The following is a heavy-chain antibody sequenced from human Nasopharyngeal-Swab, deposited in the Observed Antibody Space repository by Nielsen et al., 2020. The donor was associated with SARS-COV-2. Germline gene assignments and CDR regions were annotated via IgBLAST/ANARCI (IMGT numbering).Heavy chain of an antibody. CDR3: ARGLYRGGADFDFWSGYYRDYYYYGMDV. D-gene: IGHD3-3*01. V-gene: IGHV1-18*01. CDR1: GYTFTSYG. J-gene: IGHJ6*02. Sequence: ASVKVSCKASGYTFTSYGISWVRQAPGQGLEWMGWISAYNGNTNYAQKLQGRVTMTTDTSTSTAYMELRSLRSDGTAVDYWARGLYRGGADFDFWSGYYRDYYYYGMDVWGQGTTVTVSS. CDR2: ISAYNGNT.